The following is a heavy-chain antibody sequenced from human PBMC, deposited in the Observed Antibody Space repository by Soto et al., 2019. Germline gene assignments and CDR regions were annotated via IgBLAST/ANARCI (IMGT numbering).Heavy chain of an antibody. V-gene: IGHV4-61*01. CDR3: ARVRPRRASCFDY. Sequence: KPSETLSLTCTVSGGSVSSGSYYWSWIRQPPGKGLEWIGYIYYSGSTNYNPSLKSRVTISVDTSKNQFSLKLSSVTAADTAVYYCARVRPRRASCFDYWGQVTMVTV. CDR2: IYYSGST. J-gene: IGHJ4*02. CDR1: GGSVSSGSYY.